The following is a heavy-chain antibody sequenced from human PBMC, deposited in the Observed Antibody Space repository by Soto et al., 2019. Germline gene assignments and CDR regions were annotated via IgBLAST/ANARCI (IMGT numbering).Heavy chain of an antibody. V-gene: IGHV3-23*01. D-gene: IGHD2-21*01. J-gene: IGHJ4*02. CDR2: ISGSGGST. Sequence: GGSLRLSCAASGFTFSSYAMSWVRQAPGKGLEWVSAISGSGGSTYYAASVKGRFTISRDNSKNTLYLQMNSLRAEDTAVYYCAKDLCPIHYYYFDYWGQGTLVTVSS. CDR1: GFTFSSYA. CDR3: AKDLCPIHYYYFDY.